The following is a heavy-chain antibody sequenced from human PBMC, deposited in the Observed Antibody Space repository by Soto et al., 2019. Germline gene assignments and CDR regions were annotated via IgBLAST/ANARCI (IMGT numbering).Heavy chain of an antibody. CDR2: IYYSGRT. V-gene: IGHV4-59*01. Sequence: PSETLSLTCTVSGGSIRDYFWTWIRQPPGKGLEWIGYIYYSGRTNYNPSLKSRVSISVDTSKNYFSLQLRSVTAADTAVYYCARVGGDDFGDSGGFDYWGQGTLVTVSS. CDR1: GGSIRDYF. D-gene: IGHD4-17*01. J-gene: IGHJ4*02. CDR3: ARVGGDDFGDSGGFDY.